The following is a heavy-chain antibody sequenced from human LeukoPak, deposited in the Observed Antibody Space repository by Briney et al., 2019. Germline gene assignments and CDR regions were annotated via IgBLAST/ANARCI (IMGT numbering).Heavy chain of an antibody. V-gene: IGHV3-21*01. J-gene: IGHJ3*02. CDR3: ARDLRSYGGGSGSYPHDAFDI. Sequence: PGGSLRLSCAASGFTFSSYSMNWVRQAPGKGLEWVSSISSSSSYIYYADSVKGRFTISRDNAKNSLYLQMNSLRAEDTAVYYCARDLRSYGGGSGSYPHDAFDIWGQGTMVTVSS. D-gene: IGHD3-10*01. CDR2: ISSSSSYI. CDR1: GFTFSSYS.